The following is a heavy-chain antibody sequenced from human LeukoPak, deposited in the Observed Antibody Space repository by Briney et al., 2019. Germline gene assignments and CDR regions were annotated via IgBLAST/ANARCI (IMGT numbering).Heavy chain of an antibody. J-gene: IGHJ4*02. CDR1: GGTFSSYA. V-gene: IGHV1-69*04. D-gene: IGHD6-19*01. CDR2: IIPIFGIA. CDR3: AREGTSSGWTDRHSDY. Sequence: ASVKVSCKASGGTFSSYAISWVRQAPGQGLEWMGRIIPIFGIANYAQKFQGRVTITADKSTSTAYMELSSLRSEDTAVYYCAREGTSSGWTDRHSDYWGQGTLVTVSS.